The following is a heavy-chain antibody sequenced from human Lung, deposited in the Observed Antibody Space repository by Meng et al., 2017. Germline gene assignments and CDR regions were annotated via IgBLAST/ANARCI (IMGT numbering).Heavy chain of an antibody. CDR3: ARGDYCGGDCYWFDY. Sequence: QGQLGQPGAEGKKPGPSVKVSCKASGYTFTSYAMHWVRQAPGQRLEWMGWINAGNGNTKYSQKFQGRVTITRDTSASTAYMELSSLRSEDTAVYYCARGDYCGGDCYWFDYWGQGTLVTVSS. CDR2: INAGNGNT. V-gene: IGHV1-3*01. D-gene: IGHD2-21*02. J-gene: IGHJ4*02. CDR1: GYTFTSYA.